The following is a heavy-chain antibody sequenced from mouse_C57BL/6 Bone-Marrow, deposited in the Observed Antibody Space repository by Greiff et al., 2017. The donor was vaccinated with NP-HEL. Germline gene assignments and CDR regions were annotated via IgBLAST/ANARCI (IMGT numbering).Heavy chain of an antibody. D-gene: IGHD2-4*01. CDR1: GFTFSDFY. Sequence: EVKLVESGGGLVQSGRSLRLSCATSGFTFSDFYMEWVRQAPGKGLEWIAASRNKANDYTTEYSASVKGRFIVSRDTSQSILYLQMNALRAEDTAIYFCARDGLLGYDYDYCDFEVWGTGATVTVSS. J-gene: IGHJ1*03. CDR3: ARDGLLGYDYDYCDFEV. V-gene: IGHV7-1*01. CDR2: SRNKANDYTT.